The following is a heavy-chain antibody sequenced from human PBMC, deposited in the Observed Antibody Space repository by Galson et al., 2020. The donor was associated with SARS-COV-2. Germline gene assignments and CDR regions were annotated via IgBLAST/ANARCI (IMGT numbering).Heavy chain of an antibody. CDR1: GFTFDDYG. J-gene: IGHJ4*02. Sequence: GGSLRLSCAASGFTFDDYGMSWVRQAPGKGLEWVSGINWNGGSTGYADSVKGRFTISRDNAKNSLYLQMNSLRAEDTALYYCARVPTFVLMVYAIPYYFDYWGQGTLVTVSS. CDR2: INWNGGST. CDR3: ARVPTFVLMVYAIPYYFDY. V-gene: IGHV3-20*04. D-gene: IGHD2-8*01.